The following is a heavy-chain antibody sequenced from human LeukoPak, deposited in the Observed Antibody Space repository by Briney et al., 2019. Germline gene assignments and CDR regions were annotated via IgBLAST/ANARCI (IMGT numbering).Heavy chain of an antibody. D-gene: IGHD3-10*01. CDR1: GGSISSYY. CDR3: ARVVRGGWLRGWFDP. V-gene: IGHV4-59*01. CDR2: IYYSGST. J-gene: IGHJ5*02. Sequence: SETLSLTFTVSGGSISSYYWSWIRQPPGKGLEWIGYIYYSGSTNYNPSLKSRVTISVDTSKNQFSLKLSSVTAADTAVYYCARVVRGGWLRGWFDPWGQGTLVTVSS.